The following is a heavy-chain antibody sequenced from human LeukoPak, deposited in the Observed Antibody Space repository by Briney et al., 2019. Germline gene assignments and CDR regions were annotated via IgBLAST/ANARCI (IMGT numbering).Heavy chain of an antibody. CDR2: ISTTSTYI. V-gene: IGHV3-21*01. D-gene: IGHD6-19*01. CDR1: GFTFSKYD. Sequence: PGGSLRLSCAVSGFTFSKYDMNWVRQALGKGLEWVSSISTTSTYIYYADSVKGRFTVSRDNAKNSLYLQMNSLRADDTAVYYCARDLAAARIAVAGSDYWGQGTLVTVSS. CDR3: ARDLAAARIAVAGSDY. J-gene: IGHJ4*02.